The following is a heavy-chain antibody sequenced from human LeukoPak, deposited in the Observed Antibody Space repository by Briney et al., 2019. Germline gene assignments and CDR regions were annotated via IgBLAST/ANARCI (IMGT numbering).Heavy chain of an antibody. CDR1: GGSISSNY. Sequence: PSETLSLTCTVSGGSISSNYWSWIRQPPGKGLEWIGYIYYNGNTNYSPSLKSRVTISVDTSKNQFSLKLSSVTAADTAVYYCARGEGHYYYYGMDVWGQGTTVTVSS. CDR3: ARGEGHYYYYGMDV. V-gene: IGHV4-59*08. J-gene: IGHJ6*02. CDR2: IYYNGNT.